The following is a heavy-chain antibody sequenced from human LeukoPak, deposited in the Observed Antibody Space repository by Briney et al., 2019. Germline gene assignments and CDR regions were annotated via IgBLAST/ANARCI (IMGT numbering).Heavy chain of an antibody. J-gene: IGHJ4*02. Sequence: GGSLRLSCAASGFTSTDYYMSWIRQAPGERLEWVSYISSSGSTIYYADSVKGRFTISRDNAKNSLYLQMNSLRAEDTAVYYCARTKGGYCSGGSCYPLDYWGQGTLVTVSS. V-gene: IGHV3-11*01. CDR3: ARTKGGYCSGGSCYPLDY. CDR2: ISSSGSTI. D-gene: IGHD2-15*01. CDR1: GFTSTDYY.